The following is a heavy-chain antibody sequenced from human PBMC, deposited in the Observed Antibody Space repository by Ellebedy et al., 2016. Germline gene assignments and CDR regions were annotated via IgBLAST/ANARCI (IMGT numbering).Heavy chain of an antibody. CDR2: VIPVVETA. J-gene: IGHJ6*03. V-gene: IGHV1-69*13. CDR3: ARDRGSSGTYYPRLGYYYYMDV. CDR1: GDAFTNYA. Sequence: SVKVSCXASGDAFTNYAISWVRQAPGQGLEWMGAVIPVVETANYAQKFQGRVTITADESTSTTYMELSSLRSEDTAVYYCARDRGSSGTYYPRLGYYYYMDVWGKGTTVTVSS. D-gene: IGHD1-26*01.